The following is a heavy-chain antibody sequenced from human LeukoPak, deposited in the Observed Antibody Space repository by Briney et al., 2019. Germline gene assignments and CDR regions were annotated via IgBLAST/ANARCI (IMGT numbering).Heavy chain of an antibody. Sequence: ETLSLTCTVSSGSMSNFYWSWIRQPPGKRLECIGYIYYSGSPNYNTSLKSRVTMSVDTSKNQFSLKLSSVTAADTAVYYCTRVKGYYDSSGYYKAHAFDIWGQGTMVTVSS. CDR2: IYYSGSP. D-gene: IGHD3-22*01. CDR1: SGSMSNFY. J-gene: IGHJ3*02. CDR3: TRVKGYYDSSGYYKAHAFDI. V-gene: IGHV4-59*01.